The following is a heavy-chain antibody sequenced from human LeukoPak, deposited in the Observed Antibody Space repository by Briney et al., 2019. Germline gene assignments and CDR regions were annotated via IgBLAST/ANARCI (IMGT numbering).Heavy chain of an antibody. CDR1: GGSISSSDSH. J-gene: IGHJ4*02. CDR3: VRVRTGTSCYDY. Sequence: SETLSLTCTVSGGSISSSDSHWSWIRQSPGKGLEWIGYISYRGSTSYNPSLRSRLTISIDTSQNQFPLKLTSVTAADTAVYYCVRVRTGTSCYDYWGQGTLVTVSP. D-gene: IGHD2-2*01. V-gene: IGHV4-30-4*01. CDR2: ISYRGST.